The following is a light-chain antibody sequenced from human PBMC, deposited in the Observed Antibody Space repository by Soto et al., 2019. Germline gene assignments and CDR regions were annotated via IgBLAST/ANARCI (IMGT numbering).Light chain of an antibody. J-gene: IGKJ1*01. CDR1: HSVGKY. V-gene: IGKV3-11*01. Sequence: EIVMTQSPATLSLSPGERATLSCRASHSVGKYLVWYQQKPGQAPRLLIYDASNRATGIPDRFSGSGSGTDFTLTISSLEPEDFAVYYCQQRGNRPPWTFGQGTKVEIK. CDR2: DAS. CDR3: QQRGNRPPWT.